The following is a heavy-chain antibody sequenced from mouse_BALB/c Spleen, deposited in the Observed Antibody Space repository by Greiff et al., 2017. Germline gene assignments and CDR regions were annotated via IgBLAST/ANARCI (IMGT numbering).Heavy chain of an antibody. CDR2: INPSTGYT. J-gene: IGHJ2*01. V-gene: IGHV1-7*01. CDR3: ARSYGNTDY. D-gene: IGHD2-10*02. Sequence: QVQLKESGAELAKPGASVKMSCKASGYTFTSYWMHWVKQRPGQGLEWIGYINPSTGYTEYNQKFKDKATLTADKSSSTAYMQLSSLTSEDSAVYYCARSYGNTDYWGQGTTLTVSS. CDR1: GYTFTSYW.